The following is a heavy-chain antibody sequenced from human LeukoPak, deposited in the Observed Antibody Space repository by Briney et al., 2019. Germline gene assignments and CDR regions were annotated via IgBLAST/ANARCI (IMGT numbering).Heavy chain of an antibody. CDR2: MNPNSGNT. V-gene: IGHV1-8*01. J-gene: IGHJ5*02. CDR1: LYTFASYD. D-gene: IGHD3-3*01. Sequence: RASVKVSCKASLYTFASYDINCVRQATGQGLEWMGWMNPNSGNTGYAQKFQGRVTMTRNTSISTAYMKLSSLRSEDTAVYYCASAIFPYGWFDPWGRGTLVTVSS. CDR3: ASAIFPYGWFDP.